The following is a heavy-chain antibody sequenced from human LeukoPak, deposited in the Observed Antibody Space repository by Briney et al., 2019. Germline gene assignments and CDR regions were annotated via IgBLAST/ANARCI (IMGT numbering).Heavy chain of an antibody. Sequence: PGRSLRLSCAASGFTFSSYGMHWVRQAPGKGLEWVAGISYDGSNKYYADSVKGRFTISRDNSKNTLYLQMNSLRAEDTAVYYCAKGPGSSSWYYYFDYWGQGTLVTVSS. J-gene: IGHJ4*02. V-gene: IGHV3-30*18. D-gene: IGHD6-13*01. CDR2: ISYDGSNK. CDR1: GFTFSSYG. CDR3: AKGPGSSSWYYYFDY.